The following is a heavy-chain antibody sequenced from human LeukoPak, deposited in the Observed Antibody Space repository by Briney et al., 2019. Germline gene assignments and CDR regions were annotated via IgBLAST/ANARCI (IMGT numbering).Heavy chain of an antibody. CDR3: ARALRDYGGKGTFDY. CDR2: INFSGNT. J-gene: IGHJ4*02. V-gene: IGHV4-59*08. CDR1: SGSIGSFY. Sequence: SETLSLTCTISSGSIGSFYWSWIRQPPGKGLEWISYINFSGNTNYNSALKSRVTISIDTSKNQFSLKLSSVTAADAAVYYCARALRDYGGKGTFDYWGQGTLVTVSS. D-gene: IGHD4-23*01.